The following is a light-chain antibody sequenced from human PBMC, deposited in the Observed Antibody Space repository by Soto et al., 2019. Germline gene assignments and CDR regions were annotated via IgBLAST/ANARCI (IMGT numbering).Light chain of an antibody. CDR1: QSISSN. CDR2: GAS. Sequence: EIVMTQSPATLSVSPGERATLSCRASQSISSNFVWYQQKPGQAPRLLIYGASTRATGIPARFSGSGSGTEFNLTISSLQSEDVAVYYCQQYHHWPYITFGQGTRLEIK. J-gene: IGKJ5*01. CDR3: QQYHHWPYIT. V-gene: IGKV3-15*01.